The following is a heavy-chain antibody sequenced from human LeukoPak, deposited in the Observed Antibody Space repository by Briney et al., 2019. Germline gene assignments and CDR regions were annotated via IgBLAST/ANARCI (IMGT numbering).Heavy chain of an antibody. CDR2: INPNSGGT. CDR3: ARDGTGYCSGGSCYSGASFDY. CDR1: GYTFTGYY. V-gene: IGHV1-2*06. Sequence: ASVKVSCKASGYTFTGYYMYWVRQAPGQGLEWMGRINPNSGGTNYAQKFQGRVTMTRDTSISTAYMELSRLRSDDTAVYYCARDGTGYCSGGSCYSGASFDYWGQGTLVTVSS. D-gene: IGHD2-15*01. J-gene: IGHJ4*02.